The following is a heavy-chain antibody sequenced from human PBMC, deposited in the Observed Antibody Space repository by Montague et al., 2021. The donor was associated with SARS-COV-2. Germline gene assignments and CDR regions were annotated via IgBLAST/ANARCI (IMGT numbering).Heavy chain of an antibody. CDR1: GYSISSSNW. D-gene: IGHD6-13*01. Sequence: SETLSLTCAVSGYSISSSNWWGWIRQPPGKGLEWIGYIYYSGSAYYNPSLKSRVTMSVDTSKNQFSLKLSSVTAVDTAVYYCATGFSGYSNSWFDKPLLEVEHAGPEFDYWGQGTLVTVSS. J-gene: IGHJ4*02. V-gene: IGHV4-28*01. CDR3: ATGFSGYSNSWFDKPLLEVEHAGPEFDY. CDR2: IYYSGSA.